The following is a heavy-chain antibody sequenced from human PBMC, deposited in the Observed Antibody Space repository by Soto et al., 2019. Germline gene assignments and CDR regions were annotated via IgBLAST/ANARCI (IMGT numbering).Heavy chain of an antibody. CDR3: ASSPSSSSWYDYYYYGMDV. CDR2: IYYSGST. CDR1: GGAITTYY. J-gene: IGHJ6*02. V-gene: IGHV4-59*01. D-gene: IGHD6-13*01. Sequence: SQSRSLTWPVYGGAITTYYCSWHRQPPGKGLEWLGYIYYSGSTNYNPSLKRRVTISVDTSKNQFSLKLSSVTAADTAVYYCASSPSSSSWYDYYYYGMDVWGQGTTVT.